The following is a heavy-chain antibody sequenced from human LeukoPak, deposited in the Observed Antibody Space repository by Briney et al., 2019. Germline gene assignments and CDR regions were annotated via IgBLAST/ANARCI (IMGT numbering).Heavy chain of an antibody. D-gene: IGHD3-3*01. CDR1: GYSISSGYY. CDR3: ARSYYDFWSGYLYHYYYYMDV. Sequence: PSETLSLTCAVSGYSISSGYYWGWIRQPPGKGLEWIGSIYHSGSTYYNPSLKGRVTISVDTSKNQFSLKLSSVTAADTAVYYCARSYYDFWSGYLYHYYYYMDVWGKGTTVTVSS. J-gene: IGHJ6*03. CDR2: IYHSGST. V-gene: IGHV4-38-2*01.